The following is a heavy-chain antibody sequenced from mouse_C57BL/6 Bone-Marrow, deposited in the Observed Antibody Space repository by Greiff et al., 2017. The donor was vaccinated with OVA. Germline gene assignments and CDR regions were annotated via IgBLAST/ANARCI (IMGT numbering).Heavy chain of an antibody. V-gene: IGHV1-64*01. D-gene: IGHD2-3*01. CDR3: ARNPSDGYYFYYAMDY. CDR1: GYTFTSYW. CDR2: IHPNSGST. Sequence: QVQLKQPGAELVKPGASVKLSCKASGYTFTSYWMHWVKQRPGQGLEWIGMIHPNSGSTNYNEKFKSKATLTVDKSSSTAYMQLSSLTPEDSAVYYCARNPSDGYYFYYAMDYWGQGTSVTVSS. J-gene: IGHJ4*01.